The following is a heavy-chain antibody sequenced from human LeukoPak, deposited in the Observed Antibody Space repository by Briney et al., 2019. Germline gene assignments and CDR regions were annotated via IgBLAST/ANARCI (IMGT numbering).Heavy chain of an antibody. J-gene: IGHJ6*03. Sequence: SETLSLTCTVSGGSISSYYWSWIRQPPGKGLEWIGYIYYSGSTNYNPSLKSRVTNSVDTSRNQFFLKMSSVTAADTAVYYCARHIGGGIEDMDVWGTGTKVTVSS. V-gene: IGHV4-59*08. D-gene: IGHD3-16*02. CDR3: ARHIGGGIEDMDV. CDR2: IYYSGST. CDR1: GGSISSYY.